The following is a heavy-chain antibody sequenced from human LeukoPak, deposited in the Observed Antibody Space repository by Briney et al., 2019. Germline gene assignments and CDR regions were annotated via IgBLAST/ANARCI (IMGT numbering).Heavy chain of an antibody. CDR3: ARDRGYCSSTSCHNWFDP. CDR1: GFTFSSYA. J-gene: IGHJ5*02. V-gene: IGHV3-30*04. CDR2: ISYDGSNK. Sequence: GGSLRLSCAASGFTFSSYAMHWVRQAPGKGLEWVAVISYDGSNKYYADSVKGRFTISRDNSKNTLYLRMNSLRAEDTAVYYCARDRGYCSSTSCHNWFDPWGQGTLVTVSS. D-gene: IGHD2-2*01.